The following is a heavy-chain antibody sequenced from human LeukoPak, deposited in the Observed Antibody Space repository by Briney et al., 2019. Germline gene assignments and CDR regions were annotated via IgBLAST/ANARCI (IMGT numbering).Heavy chain of an antibody. Sequence: SETLSLTCAVYGGSFSGYYWSWIRQPPGKGLEWIGEINLSGGTNYNPSLKSRVTISVDTSKNQFALKLSSVTAADTAVYYCARLEMATTLFDYWGQGTLVTVSS. J-gene: IGHJ4*02. D-gene: IGHD5-24*01. CDR3: ARLEMATTLFDY. CDR2: INLSGGT. CDR1: GGSFSGYY. V-gene: IGHV4-34*01.